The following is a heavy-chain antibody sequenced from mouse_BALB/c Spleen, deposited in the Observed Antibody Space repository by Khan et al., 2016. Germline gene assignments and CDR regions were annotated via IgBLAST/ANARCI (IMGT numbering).Heavy chain of an antibody. Sequence: QIQLVRSGPELKKPGKTVKISCKASGYTFTNYGMNWVKQAPGKGLKWMGWINTYSGESTYADDFKGRFAFSLDTSANTAYLQINNLKNEDTATYFCARYRYYYGSSRYFDVWGAGTTVTVSS. CDR2: INTYSGES. D-gene: IGHD1-1*01. CDR3: ARYRYYYGSSRYFDV. J-gene: IGHJ1*01. CDR1: GYTFTNYG. V-gene: IGHV9-3-1*01.